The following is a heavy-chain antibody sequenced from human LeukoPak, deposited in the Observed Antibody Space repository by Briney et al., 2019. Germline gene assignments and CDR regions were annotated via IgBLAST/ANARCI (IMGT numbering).Heavy chain of an antibody. Sequence: SETQSLTCTVSGGSISSGSYYWSWIRQPAGKGLEWIGRIYTSGSTNYNPSLKSRVTISVDTSKNQFSLKLSSVTAADTAVYYCAGRAALGYCSGGSCYSDFDYWGQGTLVTVSS. CDR2: IYTSGST. J-gene: IGHJ4*02. D-gene: IGHD2-15*01. V-gene: IGHV4-61*02. CDR1: GGSISSGSYY. CDR3: AGRAALGYCSGGSCYSDFDY.